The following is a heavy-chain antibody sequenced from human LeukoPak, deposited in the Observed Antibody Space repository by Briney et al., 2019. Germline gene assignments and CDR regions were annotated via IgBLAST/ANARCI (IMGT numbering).Heavy chain of an antibody. CDR1: GFTVSSNY. D-gene: IGHD3-10*01. Sequence: PGGSLRLSCAASGFTVSSNYMSWVRQAPGKGLEWVGFIRSKGYGGTTEYAASVEGRFSLSRDDPKSSVYLQMSSLKTEDTAVYYCTRVRSGNDFDYWGQGTLVTVSS. CDR2: IRSKGYGGTT. V-gene: IGHV3-49*04. J-gene: IGHJ4*02. CDR3: TRVRSGNDFDY.